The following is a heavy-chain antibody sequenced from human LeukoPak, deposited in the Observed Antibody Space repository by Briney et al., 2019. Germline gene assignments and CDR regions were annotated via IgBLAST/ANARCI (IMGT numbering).Heavy chain of an antibody. J-gene: IGHJ4*02. D-gene: IGHD3-22*01. V-gene: IGHV3-48*02. CDR2: ISYSSSTI. Sequence: PGGSLRLSCAASGFTFSRYNMNGVRQAPGKGLEGVSYISYSSSTIYYAVSVKGRFTISRDNAKNSLHLQMNSLRDEDTAVYYCARDNAHYDRTFDYWGQGTLVTVSS. CDR1: GFTFSRYN. CDR3: ARDNAHYDRTFDY.